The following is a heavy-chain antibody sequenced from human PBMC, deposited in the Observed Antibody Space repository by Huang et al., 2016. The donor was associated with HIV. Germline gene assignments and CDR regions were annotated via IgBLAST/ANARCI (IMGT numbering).Heavy chain of an antibody. D-gene: IGHD3-22*01. J-gene: IGHJ4*02. V-gene: IGHV3-15*01. Sequence: EVQLVESGGGLVKPGGSLRVSCVASGFTFTHAWMRWVRQAPGKGLEWVGRIKRQADGVTNYAAPVKGRFTISRDDSKNTLYLEMNSLKTEDTAVYYCATESLYHDTSGSPRGLDFWGQGTLVTVSS. CDR1: GFTFTHAW. CDR3: ATESLYHDTSGSPRGLDF. CDR2: IKRQADGVT.